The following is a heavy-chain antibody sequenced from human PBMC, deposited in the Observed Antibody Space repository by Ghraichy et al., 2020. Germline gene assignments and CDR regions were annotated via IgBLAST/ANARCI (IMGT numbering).Heavy chain of an antibody. CDR2: ISSSSSYR. J-gene: IGHJ3*02. V-gene: IGHV3-11*06. D-gene: IGHD3-22*01. CDR1: GFTFSDYY. Sequence: GGSLRLSCAASGFTFSDYYMSWIRQAPGKGLEWVSYISSSSSYRNYADSVKGRFTISRDNAKNSLYLQMNSLRAEDTAVYYCARPPYDSSGNDAFDIWGQGTMVTVSS. CDR3: ARPPYDSSGNDAFDI.